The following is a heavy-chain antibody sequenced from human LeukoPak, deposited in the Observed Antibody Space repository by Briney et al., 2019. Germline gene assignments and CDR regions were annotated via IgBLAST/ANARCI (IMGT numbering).Heavy chain of an antibody. CDR1: GGSIRSYY. D-gene: IGHD5-18*01. Sequence: PSETLSLTCTVSGGSIRSYYWSWIRQPPGKGLEWVGYIYYSGSTNYNPSLKSRLTKSVDTSKNPFSLKPSSVIAADTAVYYCARGVDSCMGMGLEYFYYSIDIWGKGTTVTVSS. CDR2: IYYSGST. J-gene: IGHJ6*03. V-gene: IGHV4-59*01. CDR3: ARGVDSCMGMGLEYFYYSIDI.